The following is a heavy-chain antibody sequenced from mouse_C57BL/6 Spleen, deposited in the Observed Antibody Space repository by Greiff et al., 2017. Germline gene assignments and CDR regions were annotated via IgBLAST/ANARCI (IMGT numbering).Heavy chain of an antibody. Sequence: QVHVKQSGAELVKPGASVKISCKASGYAFSSYWMNWVKQRPGKGLEWIGQIYPGDGDTNYNGKFKGKATLTADKSSSTAYMQLSSLTSEDSAVYFCARSYYDYDKYYYAMDYWGQGTSVTVSS. V-gene: IGHV1-80*01. D-gene: IGHD2-4*01. CDR2: IYPGDGDT. CDR1: GYAFSSYW. CDR3: ARSYYDYDKYYYAMDY. J-gene: IGHJ4*01.